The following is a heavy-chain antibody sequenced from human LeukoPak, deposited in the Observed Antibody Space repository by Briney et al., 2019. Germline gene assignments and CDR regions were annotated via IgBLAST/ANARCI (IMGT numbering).Heavy chain of an antibody. CDR2: INHSGST. CDR1: GGSFSGYY. CDR3: ARLFDY. J-gene: IGHJ4*02. V-gene: IGHV4-34*01. Sequence: SETLSLTCAVYGGSFSGYYWSWIRQPPGKGLEWIGEINHSGSTNYNPSLKSRVTMSVDTSKNQLSLKLSSVTATDTAVYYCARLFDYWGQGTLVTASS.